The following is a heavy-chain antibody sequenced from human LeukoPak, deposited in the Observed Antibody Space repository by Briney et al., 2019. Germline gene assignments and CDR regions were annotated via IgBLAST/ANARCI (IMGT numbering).Heavy chain of an antibody. CDR2: IYYSGST. CDR1: GGSISSYY. V-gene: IGHV4-59*01. Sequence: PSETLSLTCTVSGGSISSYYWSWIRQPPGKGLEWIGYIYYSGSTNYNPSLKSRVTISVDTSKNQFSLKLSSVTAADTAVYYCARMIPSHPGPQETGKFDYWGQGTLVTVSS. J-gene: IGHJ4*02. CDR3: ARMIPSHPGPQETGKFDY. D-gene: IGHD3-16*01.